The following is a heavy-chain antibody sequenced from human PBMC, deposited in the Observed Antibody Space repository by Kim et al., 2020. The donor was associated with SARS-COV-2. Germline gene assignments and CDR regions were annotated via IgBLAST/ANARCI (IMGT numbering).Heavy chain of an antibody. CDR2: MTPIFGIA. CDR1: GGSFSSSA. D-gene: IGHD3-10*01. Sequence: SVKVSCKASGGSFSSSAVSWVRQAPGQGLEWMGRMTPIFGIANYAQKFQGRLTITADISTSTAYMELSSLSSDDTAIYFCARWAGMARGFLGPFDYWGQGTLVSVSS. V-gene: IGHV1-69*04. J-gene: IGHJ4*02. CDR3: ARWAGMARGFLGPFDY.